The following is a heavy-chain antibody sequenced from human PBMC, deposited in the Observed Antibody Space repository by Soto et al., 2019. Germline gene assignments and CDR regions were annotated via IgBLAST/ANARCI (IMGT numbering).Heavy chain of an antibody. Sequence: EVRLMECGGGLVQPGGSLRLSCAASGFIVSSNYMTWDRQAPGKGLEWVSLLYSGGATHYAASVKGRFTISSHSSQNTLFLQMNSLRTEDTATYYCVRGRYGSEIHWGQGTKVTVSS. CDR1: GFIVSSNY. CDR2: LYSGGAT. D-gene: IGHD3-10*01. CDR3: VRGRYGSEIH. V-gene: IGHV3-53*04. J-gene: IGHJ4*02.